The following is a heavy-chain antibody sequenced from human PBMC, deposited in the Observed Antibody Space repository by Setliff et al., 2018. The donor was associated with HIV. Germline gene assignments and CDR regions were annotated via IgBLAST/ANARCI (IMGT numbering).Heavy chain of an antibody. V-gene: IGHV1-18*01. J-gene: IGHJ4*02. Sequence: ASVKVSCKASGYTFASYGITWVRQAPGQGLEWMGWISAYDRNTNYAQKVRERVTLTTDTATNTAFMELKNLTSADTAVYFCARSDWELVLSSFDYWGQGTQVTVSS. D-gene: IGHD1-26*01. CDR2: ISAYDRNT. CDR1: GYTFASYG. CDR3: ARSDWELVLSSFDY.